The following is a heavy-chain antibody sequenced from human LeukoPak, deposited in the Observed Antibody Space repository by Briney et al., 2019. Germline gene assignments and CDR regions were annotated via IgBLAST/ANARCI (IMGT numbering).Heavy chain of an antibody. J-gene: IGHJ5*02. Sequence: GASVKVSCKASGYTFTSYYMHWVRQAPGQGLEWMGGFDPEDGETIYAQKFQGRVTMTEDTSTDTAYMELSSLRSEDTAVYYCATERNYGDYVSYNWFDPWGQGTLVTVSS. CDR3: ATERNYGDYVSYNWFDP. CDR1: GYTFTSYY. V-gene: IGHV1-24*01. CDR2: FDPEDGET. D-gene: IGHD4-17*01.